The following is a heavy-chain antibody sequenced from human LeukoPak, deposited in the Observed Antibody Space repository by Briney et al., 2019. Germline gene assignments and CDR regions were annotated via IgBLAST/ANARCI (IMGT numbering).Heavy chain of an antibody. J-gene: IGHJ4*02. CDR1: GGSMSSYY. D-gene: IGHD3-9*01. Sequence: SGTLSLTCSVSGGSMSSYYWSWIRQPPGKGLEWIGYIYYSGSTNYNPSLKSRVTISVDTSKNQFSLNLGSVTAADTAVYYCARGLTIYDILTAYYTFPYFDYWGQGTLVTVSS. CDR2: IYYSGST. CDR3: ARGLTIYDILTAYYTFPYFDY. V-gene: IGHV4-59*01.